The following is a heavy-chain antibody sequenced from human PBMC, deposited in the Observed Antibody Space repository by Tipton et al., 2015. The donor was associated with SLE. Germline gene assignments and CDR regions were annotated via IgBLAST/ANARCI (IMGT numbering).Heavy chain of an antibody. J-gene: IGHJ5*02. CDR2: ISSSDSIR. CDR1: GFTFSDYY. D-gene: IGHD3-10*01. Sequence: SLRLSCAASGFTFSDYYMSWIRQAPGKGPEWVSQISSSDSIRYYADSVKGRFSISVDTSKNQFSLKLSSVTAADTAVYYCARDPQLAGFDLWGQGTLVTVSS. V-gene: IGHV3-11*04. CDR3: ARDPQLAGFDL.